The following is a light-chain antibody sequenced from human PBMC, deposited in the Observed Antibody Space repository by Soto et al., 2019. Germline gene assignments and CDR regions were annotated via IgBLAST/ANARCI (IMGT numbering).Light chain of an antibody. J-gene: IGLJ2*01. CDR2: EVS. V-gene: IGLV2-8*01. CDR3: SSFAGNSNLV. Sequence: QSALTQPASASGSPGQSVTISCTGTSSDVGGYNYVSWYQQHPGKAHKLIIFEVSKRPSGVSDRFPGSKSGNTACLTVSGLQAEDEADYYCSSFAGNSNLVFGGGTKVTVL. CDR1: SSDVGGYNY.